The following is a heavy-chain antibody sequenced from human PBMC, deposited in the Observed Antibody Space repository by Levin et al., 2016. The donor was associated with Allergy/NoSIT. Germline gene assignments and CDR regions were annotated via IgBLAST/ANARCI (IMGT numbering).Heavy chain of an antibody. J-gene: IGHJ5*02. V-gene: IGHV3-21*04. CDR3: ADWNHVDR. CDR1: KFNFSNYV. D-gene: IGHD1-1*01. Sequence: GGSLRLSCAASKFNFSNYVMRWVRQAPGKGLEWVASISSRSTFGFYADSVKGRFTISRENANQSLFLQMNSLRVEDTATYYCADWNHVDRWGQGTVVTVSS. CDR2: ISSRSTFG.